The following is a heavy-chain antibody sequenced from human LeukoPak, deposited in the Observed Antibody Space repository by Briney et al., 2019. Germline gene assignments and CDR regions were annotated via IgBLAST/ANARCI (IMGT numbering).Heavy chain of an antibody. CDR1: GFTFSNYA. V-gene: IGHV3-23*01. CDR3: AKSFPYYYGSGSYYINPFDS. D-gene: IGHD3-10*01. CDR2: ISGSGAI. Sequence: GGSLRLSCAASGFTFSNYAMSWVRQAPGKGLEWVSAISGSGAIYYADSVKGRFTISRDNSKNTLYLQMNSLRAEDTAIYYCAKSFPYYYGSGSYYINPFDSWGQGTLVTVSS. J-gene: IGHJ4*02.